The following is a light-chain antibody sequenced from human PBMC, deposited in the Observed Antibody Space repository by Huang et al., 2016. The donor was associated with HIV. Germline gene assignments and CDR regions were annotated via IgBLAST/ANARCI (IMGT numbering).Light chain of an antibody. Sequence: DIQMTQSPSTLSASVGDRVTITCRASQSISKWLAWYQQKPGEAPNLLIYKASTLQGGVPSRFSGRGSGTEFTLTISSLQPDDFATYYCQQYKYYWPYTFGQGTKVEIK. CDR3: QQYKYYWPYT. V-gene: IGKV1-5*03. CDR1: QSISKW. J-gene: IGKJ2*01. CDR2: KAS.